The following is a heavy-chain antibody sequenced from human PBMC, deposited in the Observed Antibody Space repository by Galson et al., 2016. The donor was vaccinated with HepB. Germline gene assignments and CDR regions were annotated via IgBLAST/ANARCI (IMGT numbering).Heavy chain of an antibody. CDR1: GGSISNYY. J-gene: IGHJ4*02. CDR2: IYYSGST. V-gene: IGHV4-59*01. Sequence: LSLTCTVSGGSISNYYWSWIRQPPGKGLEWIAYIYYSGSTNQNPSLKSRVTISVDTSKNQFSLQLRSVTAADTAVYYRARDRGSAAGFDYWGQGTLVTVSS. CDR3: ARDRGSAAGFDY. D-gene: IGHD6-13*01.